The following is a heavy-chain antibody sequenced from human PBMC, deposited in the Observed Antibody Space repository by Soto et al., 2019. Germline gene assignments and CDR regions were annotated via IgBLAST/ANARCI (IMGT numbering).Heavy chain of an antibody. D-gene: IGHD2-15*01. CDR2: IIPIFGTA. CDR3: ARDRGYCSGGSCYSLMDTMTYDAFDI. J-gene: IGHJ3*02. CDR1: GGTFSSYA. V-gene: IGHV1-69*13. Sequence: SVKVSCTASGGTFSSYALRWVRQSPVQGLEWMGVIIPIFGTANYAQKFQGRVTITADESTSTAYMELSSLRSEDTAVYYCARDRGYCSGGSCYSLMDTMTYDAFDIWGQGTMVTVSS.